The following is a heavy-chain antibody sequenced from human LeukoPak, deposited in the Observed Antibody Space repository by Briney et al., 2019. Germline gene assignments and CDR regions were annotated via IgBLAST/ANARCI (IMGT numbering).Heavy chain of an antibody. CDR3: ARLLGSSYYSFDS. V-gene: IGHV4-39*01. D-gene: IGHD3-22*01. Sequence: SETLSLTCTVSGCSITSNYHYWGWIRQPPGKGLEWMGNIYHGGPTYYSPSLQSRITISVDTSKNQFYVKLRSVTAADTAVYYCARLLGSSYYSFDSWGQGTLVTVSS. CDR1: GCSITSNYHY. J-gene: IGHJ4*02. CDR2: IYHGGPT.